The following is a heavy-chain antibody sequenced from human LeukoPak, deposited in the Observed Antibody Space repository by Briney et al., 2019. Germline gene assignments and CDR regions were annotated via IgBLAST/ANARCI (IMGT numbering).Heavy chain of an antibody. V-gene: IGHV3-30-3*01. J-gene: IGHJ4*02. D-gene: IGHD6-13*01. CDR3: AREQYSSSLDFDY. CDR1: GFTFSSYA. CDR2: ISYDGSNK. Sequence: GGSLRLSCAASGFTFSSYAMHWVRQAPGKGLEWVAVISYDGSNKYYADSVKGRFTISRDNSKNTLYLQINSLRAEDTAVYYCAREQYSSSLDFDYWGQGTLVTVSS.